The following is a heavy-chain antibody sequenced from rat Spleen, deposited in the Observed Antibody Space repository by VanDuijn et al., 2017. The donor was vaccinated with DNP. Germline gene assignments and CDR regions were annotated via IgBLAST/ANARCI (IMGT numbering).Heavy chain of an antibody. CDR2: ISTGGGKT. V-gene: IGHV5S13*01. CDR3: STHYPQRAMDV. CDR1: GFTFSDYN. Sequence: EVQLVESGGGLVQPGRSLKLSCVASGFTFSDYNMAWVRQAPKKGLEWVASISTGGGKTYYRDSVEGRFTISRDNTKDTQYLQMDSLRPEDTAAYYCSTHYPQRAMDVWGQGTSVTVSS. J-gene: IGHJ4*01. D-gene: IGHD3-2*01.